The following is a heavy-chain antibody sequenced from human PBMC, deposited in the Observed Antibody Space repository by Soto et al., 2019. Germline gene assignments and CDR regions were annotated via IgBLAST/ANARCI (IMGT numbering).Heavy chain of an antibody. Sequence: XSVKVSCKAAGCSLTSYYMHWGRQAPGQGLEWMGIINPSGGSTSYAQKFQGRVTMTRDTSTSTVYMELSSLRSEDTAVYYCANSGYDYYYYGMDVWGQGTTVTVPS. V-gene: IGHV1-46*01. D-gene: IGHD5-12*01. J-gene: IGHJ6*02. CDR2: INPSGGST. CDR1: GCSLTSYY. CDR3: ANSGYDYYYYGMDV.